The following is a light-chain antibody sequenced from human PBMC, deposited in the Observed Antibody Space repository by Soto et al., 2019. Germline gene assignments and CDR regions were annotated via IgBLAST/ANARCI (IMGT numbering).Light chain of an antibody. CDR1: QSIGGNF. Sequence: EIVLTQSPGTLSLSPGEGATLSCRASQSIGGNFLAWYQQRRGQAPRLLIYGASSRATGIPDRFSGSGSGTDFTLTISRLEPEDFAVYYCQQYGSSPYTFGQGTKLEIK. J-gene: IGKJ2*01. CDR2: GAS. V-gene: IGKV3-20*01. CDR3: QQYGSSPYT.